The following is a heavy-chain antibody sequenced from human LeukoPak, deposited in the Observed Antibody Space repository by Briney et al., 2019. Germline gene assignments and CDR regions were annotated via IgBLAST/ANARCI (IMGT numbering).Heavy chain of an antibody. V-gene: IGHV1-2*02. CDR2: INPNSGGT. Sequence: ASVKVSCKASGYTFTGYYMHWVRQAPGQGLEWMGWINPNSGGTNYAQKFQGRVTMTRDTSISTAYMELSRLRSDDTVVYYCARGDYSSSWYYRAGYWFDPWGQGTLVTVSS. D-gene: IGHD6-13*01. J-gene: IGHJ5*02. CDR3: ARGDYSSSWYYRAGYWFDP. CDR1: GYTFTGYY.